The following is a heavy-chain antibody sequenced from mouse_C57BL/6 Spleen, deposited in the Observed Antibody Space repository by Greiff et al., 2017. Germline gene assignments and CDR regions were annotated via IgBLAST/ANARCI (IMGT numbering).Heavy chain of an antibody. CDR3: ARGETGTRAMDY. CDR1: GFTFSSYA. CDR2: ISDGGSYT. V-gene: IGHV5-4*03. Sequence: EVMLVESGGGLVKPGGSLKLSCAASGFTFSSYAMSWVRQTPEKRLEWVATISDGGSYTYYPDNVKGRFTISRDNAKNNLYLQMSHLKSEDTAMYYCARGETGTRAMDYWGQGTSVTVSS. D-gene: IGHD4-1*01. J-gene: IGHJ4*01.